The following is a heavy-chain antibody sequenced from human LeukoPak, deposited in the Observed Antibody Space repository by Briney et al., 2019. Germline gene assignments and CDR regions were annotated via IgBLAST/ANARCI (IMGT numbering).Heavy chain of an antibody. CDR2: ISSSSSTI. CDR3: ARDQTPHYYDSSGYYRNDAFDI. J-gene: IGHJ3*02. CDR1: GFTFNGYA. Sequence: PGGSLRLSCAVSGFTFNGYAMSWVRQSPGKGLEWVSYISSSSSTIYYADSVKGRFTISRDNAKNSLYLQMNSLRDEDTAVYYCARDQTPHYYDSSGYYRNDAFDIWGQGTMVTVSS. V-gene: IGHV3-48*02. D-gene: IGHD3-22*01.